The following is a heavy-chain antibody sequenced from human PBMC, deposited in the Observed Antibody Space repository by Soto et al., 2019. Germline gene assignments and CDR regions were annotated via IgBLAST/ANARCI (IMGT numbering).Heavy chain of an antibody. CDR3: AKGITGTTAFDGIDV. CDR1: GFTFSSYA. Sequence: PGGSLRLSCAASGFTFSSYAMSWVRQAPGKGLEWVSAISGSGGSTYYADSVKGRFTISRDNSKNTLYLQMNSLRAEDTAGYYCAKGITGTTAFDGIDVWGQGTTVTVSS. V-gene: IGHV3-23*01. J-gene: IGHJ6*02. CDR2: ISGSGGST. D-gene: IGHD1-7*01.